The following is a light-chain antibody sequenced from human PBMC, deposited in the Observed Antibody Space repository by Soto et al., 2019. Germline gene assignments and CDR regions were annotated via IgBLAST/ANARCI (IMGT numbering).Light chain of an antibody. CDR1: QGIRND. J-gene: IGKJ1*01. CDR2: AAS. V-gene: IGKV1-17*01. Sequence: GYIVTIDRRASQGIRNDLSWYQQKPGKAPKRLIYAASSLQSGVPSRLSVSGSGTEFTLTISSPQPEDFATYYCLQHNSGPRTFGQGTKVDIK. CDR3: LQHNSGPRT.